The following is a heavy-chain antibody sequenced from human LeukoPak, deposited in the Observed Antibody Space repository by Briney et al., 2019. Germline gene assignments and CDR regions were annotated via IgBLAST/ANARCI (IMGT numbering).Heavy chain of an antibody. J-gene: IGHJ5*02. Sequence: GGSLRLSCAASGFTFSSYAMSWVRQAPGKGLEWVSAISGSGGSTYYADSVKGRFTIPRDNSKNTLYLQMNSLRAEDTAVYYCAKDPHSSLFTSSMGPWGQGTLVTVSS. CDR1: GFTFSSYA. D-gene: IGHD6-6*01. CDR2: ISGSGGST. CDR3: AKDPHSSLFTSSMGP. V-gene: IGHV3-23*01.